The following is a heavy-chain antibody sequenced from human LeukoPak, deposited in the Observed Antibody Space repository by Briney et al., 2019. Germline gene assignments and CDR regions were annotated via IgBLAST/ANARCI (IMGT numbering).Heavy chain of an antibody. CDR1: GFTFSSNW. CDR2: IRQDGSEK. CDR3: AREAQSNYDILSGDGMDV. V-gene: IGHV3-7*01. J-gene: IGHJ6*02. Sequence: GGSLRLSCAASGFTFSSNWMTWVRQAPGKGLEWVANIRQDGSEKYYVDSVKGRFTISRDNAKNSLYLQVNSLRVEDTAVYYCAREAQSNYDILSGDGMDVWGQGTTVTVSS. D-gene: IGHD3-9*01.